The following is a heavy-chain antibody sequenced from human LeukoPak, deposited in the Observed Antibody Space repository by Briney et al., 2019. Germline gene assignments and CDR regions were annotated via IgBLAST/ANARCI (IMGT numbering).Heavy chain of an antibody. CDR1: GFTFSSYA. J-gene: IGHJ5*02. V-gene: IGHV3-23*01. D-gene: IGHD3-10*01. Sequence: GGSLRLSCAASGFTFSSYAMSWVRQAPGKGLEWVSAISGSGGSTYYADSVKGRFTISRDNSKNTLYLQMNSLRAEDTAVYYCARGGGSGSRGWFDPWGQGTLVTVSS. CDR2: ISGSGGST. CDR3: ARGGGSGSRGWFDP.